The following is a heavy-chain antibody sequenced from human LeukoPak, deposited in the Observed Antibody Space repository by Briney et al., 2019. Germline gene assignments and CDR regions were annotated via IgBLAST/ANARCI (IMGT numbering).Heavy chain of an antibody. J-gene: IGHJ4*02. D-gene: IGHD2-15*01. CDR1: GFTFSTYS. Sequence: GGSLGLSCAAPGFTFSTYSMNWVRQTPGKGLEWVSYISSSSTTIYYADSVKGRFTISRDNAKNSLYLQMNSLRDEDTAVYYCARDQGSVSWWDYWGQGTLVTVSS. CDR2: ISSSSTTI. V-gene: IGHV3-48*02. CDR3: ARDQGSVSWWDY.